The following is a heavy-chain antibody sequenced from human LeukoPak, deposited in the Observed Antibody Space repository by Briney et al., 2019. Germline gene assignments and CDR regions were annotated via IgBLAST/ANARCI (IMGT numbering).Heavy chain of an antibody. Sequence: SETLSLTCTVSGYSISSGYYWGRIRQPPGKGLEWIGSIYHSGSTYYNPSLKSRVTISVDTSKNQFSLKLSSVTAADTAVYYCARLNRVGNWYFDLWGRGTLVTVSS. CDR1: GYSISSGYY. CDR3: ARLNRVGNWYFDL. V-gene: IGHV4-38-2*02. D-gene: IGHD1-26*01. J-gene: IGHJ2*01. CDR2: IYHSGST.